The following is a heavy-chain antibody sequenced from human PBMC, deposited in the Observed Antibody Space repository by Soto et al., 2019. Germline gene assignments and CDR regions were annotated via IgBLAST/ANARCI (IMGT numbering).Heavy chain of an antibody. CDR3: ARDRGYCRGGSGYLALTEYGMDV. V-gene: IGHV3-33*01. CDR1: GFTFSSYG. Sequence: QVQLVESGGGVVQPGRSLRLSCAASGFTFSSYGMHWVRQAPGKGLEWVAVIWYDGSNKYYADSVKGRFTISRDNSKNKLYLQMNSLRAEDTAVYYCARDRGYCRGGSGYLALTEYGMDVWGQGTTVTVSS. J-gene: IGHJ6*02. D-gene: IGHD2-15*01. CDR2: IWYDGSNK.